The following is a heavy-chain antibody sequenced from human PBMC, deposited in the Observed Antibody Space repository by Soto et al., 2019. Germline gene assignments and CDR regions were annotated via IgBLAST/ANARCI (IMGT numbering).Heavy chain of an antibody. V-gene: IGHV4-34*01. CDR1: GGSFSGYY. CDR2: INHSGST. Sequence: SETLSLTCAVYGGSFSGYYWSWIRQPPGKGLEWIGEINHSGSTNYNPSLKSRVTIAVDTSKNQFSLKLSSVTAADTAVYYCARRRLFEGCTNGVCQGSWFDPWGQGTLVTVSS. D-gene: IGHD2-8*01. CDR3: ARRRLFEGCTNGVCQGSWFDP. J-gene: IGHJ5*02.